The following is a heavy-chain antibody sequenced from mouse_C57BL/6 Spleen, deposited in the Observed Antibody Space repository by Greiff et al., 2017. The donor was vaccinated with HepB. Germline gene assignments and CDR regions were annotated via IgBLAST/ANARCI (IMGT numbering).Heavy chain of an antibody. CDR2: ISYDGSN. CDR1: GYSITSGYY. V-gene: IGHV3-6*01. Sequence: EVKLMESGPGLVKPSQSLSLTCSVTGYSITSGYYWNWIRQFPGNKLEWMGYISYDGSNNYNPSLKNRISITRDTSKNQFFLKLNSVTTEDTATYYCAREGWLLREIDYWGQGTTLTVSS. J-gene: IGHJ2*01. D-gene: IGHD2-3*01. CDR3: AREGWLLREIDY.